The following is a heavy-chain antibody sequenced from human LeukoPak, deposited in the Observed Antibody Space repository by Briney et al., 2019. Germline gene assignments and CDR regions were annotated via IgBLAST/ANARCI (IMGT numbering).Heavy chain of an antibody. D-gene: IGHD5-24*01. CDR2: IKQDGSEK. Sequence: GGSLRLSCAAPGFTFSSYWMSWVRQAPGKGLEWVANIKQDGSEKYYVDSVKGRFTISRDNAKNSLYLQMNSLRAEDTAVYYCAAERWLQLGDAFDIWGQGIMVTVSS. J-gene: IGHJ3*02. CDR3: AAERWLQLGDAFDI. V-gene: IGHV3-7*01. CDR1: GFTFSSYW.